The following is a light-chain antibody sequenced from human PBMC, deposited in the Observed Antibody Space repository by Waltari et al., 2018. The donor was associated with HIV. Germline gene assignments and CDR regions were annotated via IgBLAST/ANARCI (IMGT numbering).Light chain of an antibody. CDR1: ESVSSTY. Sequence: EIVLTQSPATLSLSSGERATLSCRASESVSSTYLAWYQQKPGQAPRLLIYDASSRATGISERFSGSGSGTDFTLTISRLEPEDSALYYCQHYETFGGGARVEIK. J-gene: IGKJ4*01. CDR3: QHYET. V-gene: IGKV3-20*01. CDR2: DAS.